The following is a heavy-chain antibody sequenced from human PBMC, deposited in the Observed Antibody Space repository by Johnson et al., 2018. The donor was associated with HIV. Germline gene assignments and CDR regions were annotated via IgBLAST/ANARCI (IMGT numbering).Heavy chain of an antibody. CDR3: ARGGVYSSPHDAFDV. J-gene: IGHJ3*01. V-gene: IGHV3-7*03. D-gene: IGHD6-13*01. CDR2: IKEDGSED. Sequence: VQLVESGGGVVRPGGSLRLSCAASGFTFDDYGMSWVRQAPGKGLEWVANIKEDGSEDYHLDSLRGRFTISRDNAKRSMYLQMDSLRAEDTAVYYCARGGVYSSPHDAFDVWGQGTMVTVSS. CDR1: GFTFDDYG.